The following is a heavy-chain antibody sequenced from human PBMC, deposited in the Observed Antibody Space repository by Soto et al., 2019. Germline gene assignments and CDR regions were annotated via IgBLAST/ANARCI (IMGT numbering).Heavy chain of an antibody. V-gene: IGHV3-23*04. Sequence: EVQLVESGGGLVKPGGSLRLSCAASGFTFSRYGMNWLRQAPGKGLEWVSLISGTGDSSEYANSVKGRFTISRDYSKTTVFLQMNSLRAEDTAVYFCAKDNGNYGSGSFSHWGQGTLVTVSS. CDR2: ISGTGDSS. CDR1: GFTFSRYG. D-gene: IGHD3-10*01. J-gene: IGHJ4*02. CDR3: AKDNGNYGSGSFSH.